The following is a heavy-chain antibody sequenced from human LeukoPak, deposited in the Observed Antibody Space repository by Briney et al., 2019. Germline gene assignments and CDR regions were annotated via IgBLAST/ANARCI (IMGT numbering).Heavy chain of an antibody. CDR1: GFTFSSYG. CDR3: AKADTYSNFDY. Sequence: PGGSLRLSCAASGFTFSSYGMHWVRQAPGKGLEWVAVISYDGSNKYYADSVKGRFTISRDNSKNTLYLQMNSLRAEDTAVYYCAKADTYSNFDYWGQGTLVTVSS. CDR2: ISYDGSNK. J-gene: IGHJ4*02. V-gene: IGHV3-30*18. D-gene: IGHD4-11*01.